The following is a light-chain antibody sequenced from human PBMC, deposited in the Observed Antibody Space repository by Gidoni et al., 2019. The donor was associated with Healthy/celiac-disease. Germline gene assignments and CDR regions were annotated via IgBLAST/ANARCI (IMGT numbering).Light chain of an antibody. J-gene: IGLJ1*01. Sequence: SYELTQPTSVSVSPGQTASITCSGDNLGDKYACWYQQKPGQSPVLVIYQDSKRPSGIPERFSGSNSGNTATLTIRGTQAMDEADYSCQAWDSSTGVFGTGTKVTVL. V-gene: IGLV3-1*01. CDR2: QDS. CDR1: NLGDKY. CDR3: QAWDSSTGV.